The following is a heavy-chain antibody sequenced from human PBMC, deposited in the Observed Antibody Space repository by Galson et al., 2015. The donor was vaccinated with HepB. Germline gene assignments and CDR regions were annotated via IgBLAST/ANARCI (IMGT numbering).Heavy chain of an antibody. CDR1: GFTFSSYA. CDR2: ISGSGGST. CDR3: AKGGSWYYYYYMDV. J-gene: IGHJ6*03. Sequence: SLRLSCAASGFTFSSYAMSWVRQAPGKGLEWVSAISGSGGSTYYADSVKGRFTISRDNSKNTLYLRMNSLRAEDTAVYYCAKGGSWYYYYYMDVWGKGTTVIVSS. D-gene: IGHD1-26*01. V-gene: IGHV3-23*01.